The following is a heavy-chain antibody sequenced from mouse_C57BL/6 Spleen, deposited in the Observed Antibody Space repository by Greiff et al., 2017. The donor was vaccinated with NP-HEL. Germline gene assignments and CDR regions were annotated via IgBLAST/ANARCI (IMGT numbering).Heavy chain of an antibody. Sequence: VQLQQPGAELVRPGPSVKLSCKASGYTFTSYWMHWVKQRPGQGLEWIGVIDPSDSYINYNQKFKGKATLTVDPSSSTVYMQLSSLTSDDSAVDYCASGESSGDDDYWGQGTTLTVSS. J-gene: IGHJ2*01. CDR3: ASGESSGDDDY. D-gene: IGHD3-2*02. CDR1: GYTFTSYW. V-gene: IGHV1-59*01. CDR2: IDPSDSYI.